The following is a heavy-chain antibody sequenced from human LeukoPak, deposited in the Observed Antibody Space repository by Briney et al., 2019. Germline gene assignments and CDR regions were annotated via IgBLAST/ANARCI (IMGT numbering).Heavy chain of an antibody. CDR2: IYPGDSDT. J-gene: IGHJ4*02. V-gene: IGHV5-51*01. CDR1: GYSFTSYW. CDR3: ARRSDCSGGSCYRSFDY. Sequence: GESLQISFKGSGYSFTSYWIGWVRQLPGKGLGWMGIIYPGDSDTRYSPSFQGQVTISADKSISTAYLQWSSLKASDTAMYYCARRSDCSGGSCYRSFDYWGQGTLVTVSS. D-gene: IGHD2-15*01.